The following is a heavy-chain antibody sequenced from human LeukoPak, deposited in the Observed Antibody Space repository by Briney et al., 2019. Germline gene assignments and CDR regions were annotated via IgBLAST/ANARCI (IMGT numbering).Heavy chain of an antibody. J-gene: IGHJ4*02. D-gene: IGHD6-19*01. Sequence: PGGSLRLSCAASGFTFSSYEMNWVRQAPGKGLEWVSYISSSSYTIVYADSVKGRFTISRDNAKNSLYLQMNSLRAEDTAVYYCARDRRDSSGWYYWGQGTLVTVSS. CDR2: ISSSSYTI. V-gene: IGHV3-48*03. CDR1: GFTFSSYE. CDR3: ARDRRDSSGWYY.